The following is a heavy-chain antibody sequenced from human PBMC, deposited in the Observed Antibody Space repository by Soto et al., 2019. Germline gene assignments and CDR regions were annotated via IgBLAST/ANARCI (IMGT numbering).Heavy chain of an antibody. V-gene: IGHV1-69*13. CDR1: GGTFSSYA. CDR2: SIPIFGTA. CDR3: ATEPIYYNDGSGYYPLGH. Sequence: ASVKVSCKASGGTFSSYAISWVRQAPGQGLEWMGGSIPIFGTANYAQKFQGRVTITADESTSTAYMELSSLRSEDTAVYFCATEPIYYNDGSGYYPLGHWGQGTLVTVS. J-gene: IGHJ4*02. D-gene: IGHD3-22*01.